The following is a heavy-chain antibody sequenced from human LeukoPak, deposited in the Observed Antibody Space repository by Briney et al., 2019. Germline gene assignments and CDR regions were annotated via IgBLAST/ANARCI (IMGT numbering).Heavy chain of an antibody. Sequence: GRSLRLSCAASGFTFSSSGIHWVRQAPGKGLEWVTIISYDGSNKYYADSVKGRFTISRDNSKNTLHLQMNSLRVEDTAVYYCARSQTGGTFDYWGQGALVTVSS. V-gene: IGHV3-30*03. CDR3: ARSQTGGTFDY. D-gene: IGHD1-26*01. CDR1: GFTFSSSG. J-gene: IGHJ4*02. CDR2: ISYDGSNK.